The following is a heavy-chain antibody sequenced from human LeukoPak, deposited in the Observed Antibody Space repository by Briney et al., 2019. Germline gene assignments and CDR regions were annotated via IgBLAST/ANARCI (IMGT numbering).Heavy chain of an antibody. J-gene: IGHJ4*02. D-gene: IGHD6-19*01. CDR2: ILSDGSKE. V-gene: IGHV3-33*06. Sequence: GGSLRLSCAASGFTFSSYGMHWVRQAPGKGLEWVAVILSDGSKEFYTDSAKGRFTISRDNSKNTLYLQMDSLRAEDTAVYYCANWDGSYSSGWYDYWGQGTLVTVSS. CDR1: GFTFSSYG. CDR3: ANWDGSYSSGWYDY.